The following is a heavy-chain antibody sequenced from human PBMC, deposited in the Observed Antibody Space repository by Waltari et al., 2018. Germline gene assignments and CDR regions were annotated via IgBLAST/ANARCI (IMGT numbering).Heavy chain of an antibody. CDR3: AKVPYSSGWYNIY. Sequence: QVQLVQSGAEVKKPGASVKVSCKASGYTFTGYYMHWVRQAPGQRLEWMGWINAGNGNTKYSQKFQGRVTITRDTSASTAYMELSSLRSEDTAVYYCAKVPYSSGWYNIYWGQGTLVTVSS. CDR1: GYTFTGYY. D-gene: IGHD6-19*01. J-gene: IGHJ4*02. V-gene: IGHV1-3*01. CDR2: INAGNGNT.